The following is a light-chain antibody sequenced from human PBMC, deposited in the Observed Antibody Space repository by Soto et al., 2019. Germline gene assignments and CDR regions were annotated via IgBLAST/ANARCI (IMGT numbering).Light chain of an antibody. V-gene: IGLV4-69*01. CDR3: QTWGSGIVV. CDR1: SGHSSSA. Sequence: QPVLTQSPSASGSLGASVKRTCTLSSGHSSSAIAWHQQQPEKGPRYLMKLTSDGSHTKGDGIPDRFSGSSSGAEHYLTISSLQSADEADYSCQTWGSGIVVFGGGTKLTVL. CDR2: LTSDGSH. J-gene: IGLJ2*01.